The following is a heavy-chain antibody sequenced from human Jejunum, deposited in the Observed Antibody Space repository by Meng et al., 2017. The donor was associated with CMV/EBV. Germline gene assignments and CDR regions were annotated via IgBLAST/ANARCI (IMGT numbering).Heavy chain of an antibody. Sequence: RSCYYWGWSRQPPGKGLEWIGNIYYSGSTYYNPSLKSRVVISVDTSRNQFSLKLSSVTAADTAVYYCARAPYNYFDSSGDPPDYWGQGTLVTVSS. CDR1: RSCYY. CDR2: IYYSGST. J-gene: IGHJ4*02. D-gene: IGHD3-22*01. CDR3: ARAPYNYFDSSGDPPDY. V-gene: IGHV4-39*07.